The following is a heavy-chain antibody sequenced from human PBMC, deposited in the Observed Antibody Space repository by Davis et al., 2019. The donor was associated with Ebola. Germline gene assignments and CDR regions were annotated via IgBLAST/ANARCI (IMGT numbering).Heavy chain of an antibody. J-gene: IGHJ6*02. CDR3: TRDLKQPPPSYYYGMDV. V-gene: IGHV3-49*04. CDR2: IRCKAYGGKI. Sequence: GSLRLSCTASGFTFGDYAMSWVRQAPGKGLEWVGFIRCKAYGGKIQYDASVKGRFTISRDDSKSVAYLQMTSLKTEDTAVYYCTRDLKQPPPSYYYGMDVWGQGTTVTVSS. D-gene: IGHD6-13*01. CDR1: GFTFGDYA.